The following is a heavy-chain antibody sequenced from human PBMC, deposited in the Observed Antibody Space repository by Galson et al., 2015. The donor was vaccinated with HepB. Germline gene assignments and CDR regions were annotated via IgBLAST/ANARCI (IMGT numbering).Heavy chain of an antibody. J-gene: IGHJ5*02. D-gene: IGHD6-13*01. V-gene: IGHV1-18*04. CDR3: ARVSYLAAAGYNWFDP. CDR2: ISAYNGNT. Sequence: SVKVSCKASGYTFTSYGISWVRQAPGQGLEWMGWISAYNGNTNYAQKLQGRVTMTTDTSTSTAYMELRSLRSDDTAVYYCARVSYLAAAGYNWFDPWGQGTLVTVSS. CDR1: GYTFTSYG.